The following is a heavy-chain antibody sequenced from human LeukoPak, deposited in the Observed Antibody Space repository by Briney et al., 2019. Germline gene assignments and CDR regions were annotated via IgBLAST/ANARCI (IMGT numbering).Heavy chain of an antibody. CDR3: ARARYTNSWYAVDI. V-gene: IGHV4-59*08. CDR2: IYHTGSN. J-gene: IGHJ3*02. D-gene: IGHD6-13*01. CDR1: SGSVSSYY. Sequence: KPSETLSLTCLVSSGSVSSYYWTWIRQPPGKGLEWIGYIYHTGSNNYSPSLKSRVTMYVDTSKNQLSLKLSSATAADTAMYYCARARYTNSWYAVDIWGQGTMVTVSS.